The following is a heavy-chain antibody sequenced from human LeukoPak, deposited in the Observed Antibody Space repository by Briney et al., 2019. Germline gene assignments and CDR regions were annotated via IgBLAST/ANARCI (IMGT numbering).Heavy chain of an antibody. V-gene: IGHV4-59*08. CDR3: ARLSGYYYPCYFDY. Sequence: SETLSLTCTVSGGSISSYYWSWIRQPPGKGLEWVGYIYYSGSTNYNPSLKSRVTISVDTSKNQFSLKLSSVTAADTAVYYCARLSGYYYPCYFDYWGQGTLVTVSS. J-gene: IGHJ4*02. D-gene: IGHD3-22*01. CDR1: GGSISSYY. CDR2: IYYSGST.